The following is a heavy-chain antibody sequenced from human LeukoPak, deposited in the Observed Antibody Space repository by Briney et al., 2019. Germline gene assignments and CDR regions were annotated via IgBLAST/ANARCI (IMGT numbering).Heavy chain of an antibody. CDR1: GFTFSRYS. D-gene: IGHD3-22*01. J-gene: IGHJ4*02. CDR2: ISGSGGST. V-gene: IGHV3-23*01. CDR3: AKGGTRRDYYDSSGYYF. Sequence: GGSLRLSCAASGFTFSRYSMSWVRQAPGKGLEWVSAISGSGGSTYYADSVKGRFTISRDNSKNTLYLQMNSLRAEDTAVYYCAKGGTRRDYYDSSGYYFGGQGTLVTVSS.